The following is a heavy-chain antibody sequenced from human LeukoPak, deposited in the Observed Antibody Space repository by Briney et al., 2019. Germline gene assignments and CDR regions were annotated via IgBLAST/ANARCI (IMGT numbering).Heavy chain of an antibody. V-gene: IGHV1-2*02. D-gene: IGHD5-12*01. CDR3: ARDLIRGYSGYDYYY. CDR1: GYTFTGYY. CDR2: INPNSGGT. Sequence: ASVKVSCKASGYTFTGYYMHWVRQAPGQGREWMGWINPNSGGTNYAQKFQGRVTMTRDTSISTAYMELSRLRSDDTAVYYCARDLIRGYSGYDYYYWGQGTLVTVSS. J-gene: IGHJ4*02.